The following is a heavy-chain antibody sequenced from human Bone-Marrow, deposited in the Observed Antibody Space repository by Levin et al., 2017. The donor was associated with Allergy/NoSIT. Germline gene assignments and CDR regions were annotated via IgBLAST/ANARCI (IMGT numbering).Heavy chain of an antibody. CDR1: GESLSVAS. J-gene: IGHJ3*01. D-gene: IGHD2-15*01. CDR2: IDHVGSA. Sequence: PSETLSLTCAVYGESLSVASWTWIRQAPGKGLEWIGHIDHVGSARYNPSLESRVTISVDTSKNQVSLQMTSLSVADTALYYCARVTRFCTGGSCYGGDDAFDFWGQGTMVTVSS. V-gene: IGHV4-34*01. CDR3: ARVTRFCTGGSCYGGDDAFDF.